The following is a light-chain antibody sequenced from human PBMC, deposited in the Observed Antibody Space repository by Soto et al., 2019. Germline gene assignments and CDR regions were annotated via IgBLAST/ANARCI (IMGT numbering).Light chain of an antibody. J-gene: IGKJ2*01. CDR3: QQYGDSPYT. CDR1: QIMSSNF. V-gene: IGKV3-20*01. CDR2: GSS. Sequence: EVVLTQSPCTLSLSPGERAALSCSASQIMSSNFLAWYQQKPGQAPRLLIFGSSSRATGTPDRFSGSGSGTDFTLTISRLEPEDFAVYYCQQYGDSPYTFGQGTKVDVK.